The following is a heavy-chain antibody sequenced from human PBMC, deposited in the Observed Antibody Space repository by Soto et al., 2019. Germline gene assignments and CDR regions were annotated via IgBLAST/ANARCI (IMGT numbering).Heavy chain of an antibody. CDR2: ISYDGSNK. CDR1: GFTFSSYG. CDR3: AKDGSSWYKGPGTWFDP. Sequence: PGGSLRLSCVASGFTFSSYGMHWVRQAPGKGLEWVAVISYDGSNKYYADSVKGRFTISRDNSKNTLYLQMNSLRAEDTAVYYCAKDGSSWYKGPGTWFDPWGQGTLVTVSS. J-gene: IGHJ5*02. V-gene: IGHV3-30*18. D-gene: IGHD6-13*01.